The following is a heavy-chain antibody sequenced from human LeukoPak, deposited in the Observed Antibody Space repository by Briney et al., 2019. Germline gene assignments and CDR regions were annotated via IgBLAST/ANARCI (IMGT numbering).Heavy chain of an antibody. CDR2: ITASGTAM. V-gene: IGHV3-48*02. Sequence: PGGSLRLSCAASGFTFNSYSMNWVRQAPGKGLEWVSHITASGTAMFYADSVKGRFTISRDSAKNSLYLQMNSLRDEDTAVFYCARAQVRWLQFDAFDIWGQGTMVTVSS. CDR3: ARAQVRWLQFDAFDI. CDR1: GFTFNSYS. J-gene: IGHJ3*02. D-gene: IGHD5-24*01.